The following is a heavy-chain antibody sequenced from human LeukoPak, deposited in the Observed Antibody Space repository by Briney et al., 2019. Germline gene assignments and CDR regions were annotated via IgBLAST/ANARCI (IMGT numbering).Heavy chain of an antibody. CDR3: ARDLSIWFGELSEAFDI. D-gene: IGHD3-10*01. CDR2: IRSSSSYI. J-gene: IGHJ3*02. V-gene: IGHV3-21*01. Sequence: PGGSLRLSCAASGFTFSSYSMNWVRQAPGKGLEWVSSIRSSSSYIYYADSVKGRFTISRDNAKNSLYLQMNSLRAEDTAVYYCARDLSIWFGELSEAFDIWGQGTMVTVSS. CDR1: GFTFSSYS.